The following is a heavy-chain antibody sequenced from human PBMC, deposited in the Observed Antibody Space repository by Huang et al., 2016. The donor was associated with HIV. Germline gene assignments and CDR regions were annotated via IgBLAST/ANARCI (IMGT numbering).Heavy chain of an antibody. CDR3: ARHREGPVAYYAGWGSHLNYMDV. J-gene: IGHJ6*03. D-gene: IGHD3-16*02. CDR2: IYYTGST. CDR1: GGSIRSSVYH. V-gene: IGHV4-39*01. Sequence: QLLLQESGPGLVKPSEALALTCAVSGGSIRSSVYHWGWIRQPPGKGLEGIGCIYYTGSTHYSPSLKSRVTIAADTSKNLCFLSLTAMTAADTAVYYCARHREGPVAYYAGWGSHLNYMDVWGRGRTVVVSS.